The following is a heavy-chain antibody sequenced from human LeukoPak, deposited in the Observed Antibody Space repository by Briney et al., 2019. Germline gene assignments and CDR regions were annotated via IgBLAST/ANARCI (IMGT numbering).Heavy chain of an antibody. D-gene: IGHD3-9*01. CDR2: IYYSGNT. CDR3: ARASTYYDILTGYYTYYYYGMDV. CDR1: GGSISSYY. Sequence: SETLSLTCTVSGGSISSYYWSWIRQPPGKGLEWIGYIYYSGNTNYDPSLKSRVTISVDTSKNQFSLKLSSVTAADTAVYYCARASTYYDILTGYYTYYYYGMDVWGQGTTVTVSS. V-gene: IGHV4-59*01. J-gene: IGHJ6*02.